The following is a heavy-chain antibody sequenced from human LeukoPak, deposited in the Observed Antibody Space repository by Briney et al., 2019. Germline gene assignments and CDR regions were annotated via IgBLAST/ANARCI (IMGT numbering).Heavy chain of an antibody. CDR1: GFTFSSYA. CDR2: ISYDGSNK. J-gene: IGHJ3*02. D-gene: IGHD5-24*01. CDR3: ARDRRRDGYRIDAFDI. V-gene: IGHV3-30*04. Sequence: QPGRSLRLSCAASGFTFSSYAMHWVRQAPGKGLEWVAVISYDGSNKYYADSVKGRFTISRDNSKNTLYLQMNSLRAEDTAVYYCARDRRRDGYRIDAFDIWGQGTMVTVSS.